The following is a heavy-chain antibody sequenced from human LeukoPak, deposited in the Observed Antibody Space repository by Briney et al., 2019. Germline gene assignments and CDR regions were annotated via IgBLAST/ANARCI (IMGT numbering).Heavy chain of an antibody. CDR1: GFTFGDYA. D-gene: IGHD3-10*01. CDR3: TRVPHGSRSYNYGMDV. V-gene: IGHV3-49*04. Sequence: PGRSLRLSCTASGFTFGDYAMSWVRQAPGKGLEWVGFIRSKAYGGTTEYAASVKGRFTISTDDSKSIAYLQMNSLKTEDTAVYYCTRVPHGSRSYNYGMDVWGQGTTVTVSS. J-gene: IGHJ6*02. CDR2: IRSKAYGGTT.